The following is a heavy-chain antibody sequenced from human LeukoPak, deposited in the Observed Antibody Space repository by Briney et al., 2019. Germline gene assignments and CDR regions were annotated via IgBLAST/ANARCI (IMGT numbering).Heavy chain of an antibody. J-gene: IGHJ4*02. CDR3: ASDFSVAGTVYFDY. V-gene: IGHV3-23*01. CDR1: GFTFSSYA. CDR2: ISGSGGST. D-gene: IGHD6-19*01. Sequence: GGSLRLSCAASGFTFSSYAMSWVRQAPGKGLEWVSAISGSGGSTYYADSVKGRFTISRDNAKNSLYLQMNSLRAEDTAVYYCASDFSVAGTVYFDYWGQGTLVTVSS.